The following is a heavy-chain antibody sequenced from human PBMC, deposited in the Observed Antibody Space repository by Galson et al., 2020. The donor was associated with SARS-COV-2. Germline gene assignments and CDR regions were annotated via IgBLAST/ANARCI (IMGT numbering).Heavy chain of an antibody. D-gene: IGHD3-3*01. V-gene: IGHV4-61*02. J-gene: IGHJ6*02. CDR1: GASISSGSYY. CDR3: ARGNSPWVTIFGVLTGTCGMDV. Sequence: SETLSLTCTVSGASISSGSYYWSWIRQPAGKGLEWIGRIYKRGNTNYNPSLWSQVTISVDTSKNQFSLKLTSVTAADTAVYYCARGNSPWVTIFGVLTGTCGMDVWGQGTTVTVSS. CDR2: IYKRGNT.